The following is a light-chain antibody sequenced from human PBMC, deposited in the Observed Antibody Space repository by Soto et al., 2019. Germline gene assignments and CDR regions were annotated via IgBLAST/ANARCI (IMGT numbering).Light chain of an antibody. V-gene: IGLV1-51*01. CDR3: GTWGSSLTIGVI. J-gene: IGLJ2*01. Sequence: QSVLTQPPSASGTPGQRVTISCSGSSSNIGSNTVNWYQQLPGTAPKLLIYDNQKRPSGIPDRFSASKSGTLATLDITGLQTGDEADYYCGTWGSSLTIGVIFGGGTKLTVL. CDR1: SSNIGSNT. CDR2: DNQ.